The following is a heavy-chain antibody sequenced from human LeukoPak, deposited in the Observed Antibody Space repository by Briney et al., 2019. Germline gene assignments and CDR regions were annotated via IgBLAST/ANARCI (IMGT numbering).Heavy chain of an antibody. CDR2: ISGSGGST. CDR3: ARDTYGGYGRKSGMDV. Sequence: PGGSLRLSCAASGFTFSSYAMSWVRQAPGKGLEWVSAISGSGGSTYYADSVKGRFTISRDNSKNTLYLQMNSLRAEDTAVYYCARDTYGGYGRKSGMDVWGQGTTVTVSS. V-gene: IGHV3-23*01. J-gene: IGHJ6*02. CDR1: GFTFSSYA. D-gene: IGHD5-12*01.